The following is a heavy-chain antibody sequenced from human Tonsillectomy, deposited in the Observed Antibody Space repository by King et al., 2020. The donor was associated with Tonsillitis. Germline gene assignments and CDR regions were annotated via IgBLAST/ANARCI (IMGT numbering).Heavy chain of an antibody. CDR1: GGSISSYY. D-gene: IGHD3-3*01. V-gene: IGHV4-4*07. Sequence: QLQESGPGLVKPSETLSLTCTVSGGSISSYYWSWIRQPAGKGLEWIGRIYTSGSTNYNPSLKSRVTMSVDTSKNQFSLKLSTVTAADTAVYYCARVTDYDFWSGFQTGAFDIWGQGPMVTVSS. CDR2: IYTSGST. J-gene: IGHJ3*02. CDR3: ARVTDYDFWSGFQTGAFDI.